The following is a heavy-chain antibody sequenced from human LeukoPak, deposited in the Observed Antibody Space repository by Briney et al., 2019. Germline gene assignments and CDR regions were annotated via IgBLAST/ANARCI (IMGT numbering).Heavy chain of an antibody. V-gene: IGHV4-34*01. Sequence: SETLSLTCTVSGGSISSYYWGWIRQPPGKGLEWIGETNHSGSTNYNPSLKSRVTISVDTSKNQFSLKLSSVTAADTAVYYCARQDLSSRWFDPWGQGTLVTVSS. J-gene: IGHJ5*02. CDR3: ARQDLSSRWFDP. CDR1: GGSISSYY. CDR2: TNHSGST. D-gene: IGHD6-6*01.